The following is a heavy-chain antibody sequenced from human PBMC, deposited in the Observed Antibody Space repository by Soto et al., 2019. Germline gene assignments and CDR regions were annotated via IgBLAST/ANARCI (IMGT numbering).Heavy chain of an antibody. CDR2: ISPAGTNQ. CDR1: GFISSDYA. V-gene: IGHV3-30-3*01. J-gene: IGHJ1*01. D-gene: IGHD6-6*01. Sequence: PGGSLRLSCVASGFISSDYAMHWARQAPGKGLEWVALISPAGTNQYYADSAKGRFTISRDNSKNTLYLQMNSLRPEDTGLYYCARENSRISPRLFQHWGHGTLVTVSS. CDR3: ARENSRISPRLFQH.